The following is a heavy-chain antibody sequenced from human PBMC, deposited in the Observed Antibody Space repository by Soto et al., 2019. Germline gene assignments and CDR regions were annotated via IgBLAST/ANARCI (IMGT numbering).Heavy chain of an antibody. CDR3: ARDPHYYGSGSYPNYFDY. CDR1: GFTFSSYA. CDR2: ISYDGSNK. D-gene: IGHD3-10*01. Sequence: GGSLRLSCAASGFTFSSYAMHWVRQAPGKGLEWVAVISYDGSNKYYADSVKGRFTISRDNSKNTLYLQMNSLRAEDTAVYYCARDPHYYGSGSYPNYFDYWGQGTLVTVSS. J-gene: IGHJ4*02. V-gene: IGHV3-30-3*01.